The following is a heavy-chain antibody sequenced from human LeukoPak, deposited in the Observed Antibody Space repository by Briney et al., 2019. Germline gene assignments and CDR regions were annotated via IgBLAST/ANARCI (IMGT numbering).Heavy chain of an antibody. Sequence: GGSLRLSCAASGFTFNEYAIHWVRQAPGKGLEWVAVVSSDGINKYYADSVKGRFTISRDNSKNTLYLQMNSLRPEDTAVYYCAREKGYGDYIDFWGQGTLVTVSS. J-gene: IGHJ4*02. D-gene: IGHD4-17*01. CDR2: VSSDGINK. V-gene: IGHV3-30-3*01. CDR3: AREKGYGDYIDF. CDR1: GFTFNEYA.